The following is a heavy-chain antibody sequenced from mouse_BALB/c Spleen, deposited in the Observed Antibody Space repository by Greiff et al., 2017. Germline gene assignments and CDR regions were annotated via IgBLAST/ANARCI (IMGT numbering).Heavy chain of an antibody. V-gene: IGHV1-9*01. D-gene: IGHD2-4*01. Sequence: QVQLKESGAELMKPGASVKISCKATGYTFSSYWIEWVKQRPGHGLEWIGEILPGSGSTNYNEKFKGKATFTADTSSNTAYMQLSSLTSEDSAVYYCARDDYPFAYWGQGTLVTVSA. CDR2: ILPGSGST. J-gene: IGHJ3*01. CDR1: GYTFSSYW. CDR3: ARDDYPFAY.